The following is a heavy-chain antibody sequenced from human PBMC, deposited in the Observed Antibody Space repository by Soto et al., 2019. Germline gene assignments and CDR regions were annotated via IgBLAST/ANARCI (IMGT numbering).Heavy chain of an antibody. D-gene: IGHD3-10*01. CDR2: IRGFSPYT. Sequence: VGSLRLSCISSGFTFRTYTTNWVRQAPGKGLEWVSGIRGFSPYTFYAESVKGRFTISRDNAKNSLYLQMDSLRAEDTAVYYCARDRGYDAHDYYYNAMDVWGQGTTVTVSS. V-gene: IGHV3-21*01. CDR1: GFTFRTYT. CDR3: ARDRGYDAHDYYYNAMDV. J-gene: IGHJ6*02.